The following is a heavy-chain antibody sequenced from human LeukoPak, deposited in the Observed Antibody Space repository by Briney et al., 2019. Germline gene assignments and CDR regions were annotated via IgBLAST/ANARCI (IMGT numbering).Heavy chain of an antibody. V-gene: IGHV3-7*01. CDR2: TKPDGSAE. J-gene: IGHJ4*02. CDR1: GFSFRNYW. D-gene: IGHD2-15*01. Sequence: GGSLRLSCAASGFSFRNYWMGWVRQAPGKGLEWVANTKPDGSAEYYADSVRGRFTASRDNANNLLYLQMNRLRAEDTAVYYCARDGGLHTNFDYRGQGTLLTVSS. CDR3: ARDGGLHTNFDY.